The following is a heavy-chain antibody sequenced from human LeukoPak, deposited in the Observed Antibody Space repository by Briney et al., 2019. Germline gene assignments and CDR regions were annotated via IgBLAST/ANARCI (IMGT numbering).Heavy chain of an antibody. Sequence: GRSLRLSCAASGFTFDDYAMHWVRQAPGKGLEWVSGISWNSGSIGYADSVKGRFTISRDNAKNSLYLQMNSLRAEDMALYYCAKDIHSSSSASFDYWGQGTLVTVSS. V-gene: IGHV3-9*03. D-gene: IGHD6-6*01. CDR1: GFTFDDYA. CDR2: ISWNSGSI. CDR3: AKDIHSSSSASFDY. J-gene: IGHJ4*02.